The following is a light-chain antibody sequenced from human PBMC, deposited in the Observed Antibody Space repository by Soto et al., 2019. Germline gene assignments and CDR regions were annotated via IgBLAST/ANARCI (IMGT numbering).Light chain of an antibody. CDR3: QHYVTSLTT. CDR2: GAS. Sequence: EIVLTQSPGTLSLSPGERATLSCRASHSVSRTYLAWYQQKPGQAPRLLIFGASDRATGTPDRLSGSGSGTDFTLTISRLEPEDFAVYYCQHYVTSLTTFGQGTKVDIK. V-gene: IGKV3-20*01. J-gene: IGKJ1*01. CDR1: HSVSRTY.